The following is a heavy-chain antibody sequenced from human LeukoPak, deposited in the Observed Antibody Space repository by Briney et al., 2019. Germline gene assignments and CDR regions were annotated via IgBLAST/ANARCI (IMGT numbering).Heavy chain of an antibody. V-gene: IGHV3-23*01. CDR2: ISASGGNT. CDR3: AKDSTGVAATDY. D-gene: IGHD6-19*01. CDR1: GFTFSSYA. Sequence: GGSLRLSCAASGFTFSSYAMTWVRQAPGQGLEWVSAISASGGNTYYADSVKGRFTISRDNSKYTLHLQINSLRAEDTAVYYCAKDSTGVAATDYWGQGTLVTVSS. J-gene: IGHJ4*02.